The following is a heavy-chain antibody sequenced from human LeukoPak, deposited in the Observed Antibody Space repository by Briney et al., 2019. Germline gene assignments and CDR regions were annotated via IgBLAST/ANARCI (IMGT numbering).Heavy chain of an antibody. Sequence: GGSLRLSCAASGLTFSDAWMSWVRQAPGKGLEWVGRIKRKTDGGTTDYAAPVKGRFTISRDDSKNTLYLQMNSLKTEDTAVYYCTTSPYDSSGYADYWGQGTLVTVSS. CDR2: IKRKTDGGTT. CDR3: TTSPYDSSGYADY. CDR1: GLTFSDAW. J-gene: IGHJ4*02. V-gene: IGHV3-15*01. D-gene: IGHD3-22*01.